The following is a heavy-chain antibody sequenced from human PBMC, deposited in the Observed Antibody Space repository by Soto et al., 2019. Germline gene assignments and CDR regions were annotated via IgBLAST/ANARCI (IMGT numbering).Heavy chain of an antibody. CDR3: ARSPVTTEDKGTYYYYYYMDV. V-gene: IGHV1-69*02. CDR1: GGTFSSYT. Sequence: SVKVSCKASGGTFSSYTISWVRQAPGQGLEWMGRIIPILGIANYAQKFQGRVTITADKSTSTAYMELSSLRSEDTAVYYCARSPVTTEDKGTYYYYYYMDVWGKGTTVTVSS. D-gene: IGHD4-17*01. CDR2: IIPILGIA. J-gene: IGHJ6*03.